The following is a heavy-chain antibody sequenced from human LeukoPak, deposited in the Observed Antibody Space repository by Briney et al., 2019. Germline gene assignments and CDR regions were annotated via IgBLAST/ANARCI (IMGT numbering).Heavy chain of an antibody. CDR2: IYTSGST. Sequence: PSETLSLTCTVSGGSISSGSYYWSWIRQPAGKGLEWIGRIYTSGSTNYNPSLKSRVTISVDTSKNQFSLMLSSVTAADTAVYYCARHSATDFFDYWGQGTLVTVSS. CDR1: GGSISSGSYY. CDR3: ARHSATDFFDY. V-gene: IGHV4-61*02. D-gene: IGHD3-3*01. J-gene: IGHJ4*02.